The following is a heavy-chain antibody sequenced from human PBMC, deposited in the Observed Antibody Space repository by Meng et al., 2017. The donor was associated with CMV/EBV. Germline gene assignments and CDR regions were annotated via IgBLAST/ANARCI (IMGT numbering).Heavy chain of an antibody. CDR3: ARIAAAGRFDY. J-gene: IGHJ4*02. V-gene: IGHV2-5*02. D-gene: IGHD6-13*01. CDR1: GFSLSACGVG. Sequence: ITLKGAGPSLVKTHQALPVTVPFSGFSLSACGVGVGWIRQPPGKALERLALIYLDDDKRYSPSLKGRLTITKDTSKNQVVLTMTNMDPVDTATYYCARIAAAGRFDYWGQGTLVTVSS. CDR2: IYLDDDK.